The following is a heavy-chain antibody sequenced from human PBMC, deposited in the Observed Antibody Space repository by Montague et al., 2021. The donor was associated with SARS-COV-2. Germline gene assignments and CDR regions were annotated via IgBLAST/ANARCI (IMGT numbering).Heavy chain of an antibody. CDR3: ARRRLREDYFDF. CDR2: VYYSGYT. V-gene: IGHV4-39*01. J-gene: IGHJ4*02. CDR1: GDSVSSSDHY. Sequence: SDTLSLTCTVSGDSVSSSDHYWGWIRQPPGKGLEWLGIVYYSGYTYYNPSLKGRVTISIDASKNQFSLKLNSLTATDTAIYHCARRRLREDYFDFWGQGTLLIVSS. D-gene: IGHD4-17*01.